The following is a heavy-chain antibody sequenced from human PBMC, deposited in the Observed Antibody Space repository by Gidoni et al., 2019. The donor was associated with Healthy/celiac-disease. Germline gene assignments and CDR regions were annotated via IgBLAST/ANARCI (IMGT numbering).Heavy chain of an antibody. CDR1: GYTFTSYA. CDR3: ARGASALVPPLY. Sequence: QVQLVQSGAEVKKPGASVKVSCKASGYTFTSYAMHWVRQAPGQRLEWMGWINAGKGNTKYSQKFQGRVTITRDTSASTAYMELSSLRSEDTAVYYCARGASALVPPLYWGQGTLVTVSS. CDR2: INAGKGNT. J-gene: IGHJ4*02. V-gene: IGHV1-3*01. D-gene: IGHD3-16*01.